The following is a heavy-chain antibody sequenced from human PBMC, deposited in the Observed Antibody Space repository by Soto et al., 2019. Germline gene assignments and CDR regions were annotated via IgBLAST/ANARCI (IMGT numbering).Heavy chain of an antibody. Sequence: SVKVSCKASGGTFSNYVVNWVRQAHGQGLEWMGRIIPISGAANYAQKFQGRVTITADKSTSTSYMELSSLRSDDTAVYYCARDMTRTVVPYCDFWGQGTLVTVSS. J-gene: IGHJ4*02. CDR1: GGTFSNYV. V-gene: IGHV1-69*06. D-gene: IGHD1-7*01. CDR2: IIPISGAA. CDR3: ARDMTRTVVPYCDF.